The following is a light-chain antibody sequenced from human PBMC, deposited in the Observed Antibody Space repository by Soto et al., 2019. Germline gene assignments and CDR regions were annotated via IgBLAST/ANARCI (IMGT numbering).Light chain of an antibody. V-gene: IGKV3-15*01. CDR3: QHYNEMPPIP. CDR1: LSLXNN. Sequence: EIVMTQSPCTLSASPGERATLSCRASLSLXNNVVWYQQKPGQAPRLLIVGSFARATVIPARFSGSGSGSEFTLNLIGMNSAYFEGYYCQHYNEMPPIPFGQGTRLEIK. J-gene: IGKJ5*01. CDR2: GSF.